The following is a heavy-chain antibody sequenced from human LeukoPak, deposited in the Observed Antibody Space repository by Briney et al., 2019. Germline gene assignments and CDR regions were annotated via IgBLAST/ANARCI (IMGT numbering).Heavy chain of an antibody. CDR2: ISYSGST. V-gene: IGHV4-59*01. D-gene: IGHD3-3*01. J-gene: IGHJ3*02. Sequence: SETLSLTCTVSGGSISGYYWSWIRQPPGKGLEWIGCISYSGSTKYNPSLKSRVSISLDTSKKQFSLHLSSVTAADTAVYYCVRDFDAWSAIDIWGQGAMVNVSS. CDR1: GGSISGYY. CDR3: VRDFDAWSAIDI.